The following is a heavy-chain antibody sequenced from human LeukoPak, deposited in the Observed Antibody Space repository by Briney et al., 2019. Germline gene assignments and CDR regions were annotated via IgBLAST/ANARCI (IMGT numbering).Heavy chain of an antibody. CDR3: ALNGREIPSGAFDI. D-gene: IGHD3-16*02. V-gene: IGHV3-23*01. Sequence: GGSLRLSCAASGFTFSNYAMSWVRQAPGKGLQWVSAISGSGGRTYYADSVKGRFTISRDNSKNTLYLQMNSLRVEDTAVYYCALNGREIPSGAFDIWGQGTVVTVSS. J-gene: IGHJ3*02. CDR2: ISGSGGRT. CDR1: GFTFSNYA.